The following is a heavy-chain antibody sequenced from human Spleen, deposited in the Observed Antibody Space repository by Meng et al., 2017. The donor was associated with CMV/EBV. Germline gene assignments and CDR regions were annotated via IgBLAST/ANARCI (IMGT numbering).Heavy chain of an antibody. CDR1: GGSSSSYY. Sequence: SGPGPVRPSEAPALPCTVSGGSSSSYYWSWIRQPAGKGLEWIGRIYTSGSTNYNPSLKSRVTMSVDTSKNQFSLKLSSVTAADTAVYYCAIAVAYDAFDIWGQGTMVTVSS. J-gene: IGHJ3*02. V-gene: IGHV4-4*07. CDR2: IYTSGST. CDR3: AIAVAYDAFDI. D-gene: IGHD6-19*01.